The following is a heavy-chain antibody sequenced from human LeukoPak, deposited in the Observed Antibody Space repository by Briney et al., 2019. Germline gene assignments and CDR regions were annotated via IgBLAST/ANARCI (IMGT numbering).Heavy chain of an antibody. V-gene: IGHV4-39*01. Sequence: SETLSLTCTVSGGSISSSSYYWGWIRQPPGKGLEWIGSIYYSGSTYYNPSLKSRVTISVDTSKNQFSLKLSSVTAADTAVYYCARRGAMVRGVIRGYSDYWGQGTLVTVSS. D-gene: IGHD3-10*01. J-gene: IGHJ4*02. CDR2: IYYSGST. CDR3: ARRGAMVRGVIRGYSDY. CDR1: GGSISSSSYY.